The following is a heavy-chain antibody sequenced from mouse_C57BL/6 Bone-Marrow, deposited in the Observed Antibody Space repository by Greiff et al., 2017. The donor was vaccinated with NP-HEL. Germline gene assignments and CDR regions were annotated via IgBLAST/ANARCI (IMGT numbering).Heavy chain of an antibody. V-gene: IGHV1-53*01. Sequence: QVQLQQPGTELVKPGASVKLSCKASGYTFTSYWMHWVKQRPGQGLEWIGNINPSNGGNNYNEKFKSKATLTVDKSSSTAYMQLSSLTSEDSAVYYFARWDYSNYWYFDVWGTVTTVTVSS. D-gene: IGHD2-5*01. J-gene: IGHJ1*03. CDR3: ARWDYSNYWYFDV. CDR1: GYTFTSYW. CDR2: INPSNGGN.